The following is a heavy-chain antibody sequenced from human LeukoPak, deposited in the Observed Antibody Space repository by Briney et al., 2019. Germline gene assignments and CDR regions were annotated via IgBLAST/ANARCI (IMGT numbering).Heavy chain of an antibody. CDR2: ISYTGTT. V-gene: IGHV4-39*02. CDR3: AGTYYYDSSGYYPYSL. J-gene: IGHJ4*02. D-gene: IGHD3-22*01. CDR1: SASITSSPYF. Sequence: PSETLSLTCTVSSASITSSPYFWAWIRQSPGKGLEWIGTISYTGTTYYDPSLMSRGSISVDTSKNHFSLKLSSVTAADTAVYYCAGTYYYDSSGYYPYSLWGQGTLVTVPS.